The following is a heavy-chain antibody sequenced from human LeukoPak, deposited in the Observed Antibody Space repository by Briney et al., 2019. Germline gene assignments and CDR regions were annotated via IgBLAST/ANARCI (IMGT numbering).Heavy chain of an antibody. CDR1: SGSISSSSYY. J-gene: IGHJ4*02. D-gene: IGHD3-22*01. V-gene: IGHV4-39*01. CDR3: ARYDGGGFSRNFAY. Sequence: SETLSLTCTVSSGSISSSSYYWGWIRQPPGKGLEWIGNIYYSGSTYYNPSLKSRVTISVDTSQSQFSLRLSSVTAADTAVYSCARYDGGGFSRNFAYWGQGTLVTVSS. CDR2: IYYSGST.